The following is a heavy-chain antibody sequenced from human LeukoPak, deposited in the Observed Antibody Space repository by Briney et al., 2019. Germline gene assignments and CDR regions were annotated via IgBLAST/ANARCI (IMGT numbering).Heavy chain of an antibody. CDR2: ISSSSSYI. CDR1: GFTFSSYS. Sequence: YPGGSLRLSCAASGFTFSSYSMNWVRQAPGKGLEWVSSISSSSSYIYYADSVKGRFTISRDNAKNSLYLQMNSLRAEDTAVYYCARAQRDIVVVPAASFDYWGQGTLVTVSS. D-gene: IGHD2-2*01. CDR3: ARAQRDIVVVPAASFDY. J-gene: IGHJ4*02. V-gene: IGHV3-21*01.